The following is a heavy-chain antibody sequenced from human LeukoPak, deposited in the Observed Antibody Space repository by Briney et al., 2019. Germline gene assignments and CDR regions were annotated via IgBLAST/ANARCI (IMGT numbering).Heavy chain of an antibody. CDR3: AREGYYGSGSPPSLYFDY. CDR1: GFTFRNYV. CDR2: TSSDLNVK. V-gene: IGHV3-30-3*01. D-gene: IGHD3-10*01. Sequence: GGSLRLSCAASGFTFRNYVIHWVRQAPGKGLEWVAVTSSDLNVKLYADSVKGRFTISRDNSRSTLYLQMNSLRSEDTAIYYCAREGYYGSGSPPSLYFDYWGQGTLVTVSS. J-gene: IGHJ4*02.